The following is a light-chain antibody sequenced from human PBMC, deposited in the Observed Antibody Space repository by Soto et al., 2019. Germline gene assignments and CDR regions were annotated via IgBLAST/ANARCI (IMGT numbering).Light chain of an antibody. CDR2: GAS. CDR1: QSVSTN. V-gene: IGKV3-15*01. CDR3: QQYYDWLRT. J-gene: IGKJ2*01. Sequence: EIVMTQSPATLSVSPGERATLSCRASQSVSTNLAWYQHKPGQAPRLLIYGASTRATGIPARFSGSGSGTEFTLTISSLQSEDFAVYYCQQYYDWLRTFGQGAKLEIK.